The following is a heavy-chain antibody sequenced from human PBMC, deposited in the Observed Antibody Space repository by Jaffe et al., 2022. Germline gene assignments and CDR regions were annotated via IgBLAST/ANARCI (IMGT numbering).Heavy chain of an antibody. D-gene: IGHD2-15*01. CDR1: GYTFTGYY. CDR3: ARDPKGYCSGGSCPTNAFDI. V-gene: IGHV1-2*06. CDR2: INPNSGGT. Sequence: QVQLVQSGAEVKKPGASVKVSCKASGYTFTGYYMHWVRQAPGQGLEWMGRINPNSGGTNYAQKFQGRVTMTRDTSISTAYMELSRLRSDDTAVYYCARDPKGYCSGGSCPTNAFDIWGQGTMVTVSS. J-gene: IGHJ3*02.